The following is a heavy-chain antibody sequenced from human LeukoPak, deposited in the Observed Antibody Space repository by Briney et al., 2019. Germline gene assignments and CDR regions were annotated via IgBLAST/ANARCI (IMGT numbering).Heavy chain of an antibody. Sequence: SETLSLTCTVSGGSISSSSYYWGWIRQPPGKGLEWIGSIYYSGSTYYNPSLKSRVTISVDTSKNQFSLKLRSVTAADTAVYYCARLSSYGGNSVDAFDIWGQGTMVTVSS. CDR2: IYYSGST. V-gene: IGHV4-39*07. J-gene: IGHJ3*02. CDR3: ARLSSYGGNSVDAFDI. CDR1: GGSISSSSYY. D-gene: IGHD4-23*01.